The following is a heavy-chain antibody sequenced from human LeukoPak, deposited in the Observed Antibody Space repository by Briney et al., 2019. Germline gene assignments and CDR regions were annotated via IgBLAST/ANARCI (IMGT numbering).Heavy chain of an antibody. D-gene: IGHD2-2*03. J-gene: IGHJ6*02. CDR3: ARDGDLGYCSSASCYPSYYYYGMDV. CDR2: ISSSSSTI. V-gene: IGHV3-48*02. CDR1: GFTFSSYS. Sequence: GGSLRLSCAASGFTFSSYSMNWVRQDPGKGLEWVSYISSSSSTIYYAGSVKGRFTISRDNAKNSLYLQMNSLRDEDTAVYYCARDGDLGYCSSASCYPSYYYYGMDVWGQGTTVTVSS.